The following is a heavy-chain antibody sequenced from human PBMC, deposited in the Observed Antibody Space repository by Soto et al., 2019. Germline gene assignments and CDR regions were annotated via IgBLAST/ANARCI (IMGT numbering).Heavy chain of an antibody. D-gene: IGHD4-17*01. CDR1: VGSVTNSSYY. V-gene: IGHV4-39*01. CDR3: VSQRTTVPTQAYFDY. CDR2: VYYRGRS. J-gene: IGHJ4*02. Sequence: PSETLSLTGTVSVGSVTNSSYYWGWILQSSGKGLEWIGSVYYRGRSYSKSSVKSRVTISVDTSKNRFSLSLDSVTASDTAVYFCVSQRTTVPTQAYFDYWGPGALVTVSS.